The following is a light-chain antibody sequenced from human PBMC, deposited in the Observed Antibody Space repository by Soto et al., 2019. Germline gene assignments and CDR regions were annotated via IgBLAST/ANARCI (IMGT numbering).Light chain of an antibody. CDR3: SSYTSSSTLV. CDR2: EVS. J-gene: IGLJ1*01. V-gene: IGLV2-14*01. CDR1: SSDVGGYNY. Sequence: QSVLTQPASVSGSPGQSITISCTGTSSDVGGYNYVSWHQQHPGKAPKLMIYEVSNRPSGVSNRFSGSKSGNTASLTISGLQAEDEADYYCSSYTSSSTLVFGTGTKVTV.